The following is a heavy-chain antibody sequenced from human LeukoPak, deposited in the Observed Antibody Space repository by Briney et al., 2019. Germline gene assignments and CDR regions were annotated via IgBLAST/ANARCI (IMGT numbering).Heavy chain of an antibody. Sequence: GGSLRLSCAASGFTVSSNYMSWVRQASGKGLEWVSVIYSGGSTYYADSVKGRFTISRDNSKNTLYLQMNSLRAEDTAVYYCARDRSGCFWFDPWGQGTLVTVSS. D-gene: IGHD6-19*01. CDR2: IYSGGST. V-gene: IGHV3-53*01. CDR1: GFTVSSNY. J-gene: IGHJ5*02. CDR3: ARDRSGCFWFDP.